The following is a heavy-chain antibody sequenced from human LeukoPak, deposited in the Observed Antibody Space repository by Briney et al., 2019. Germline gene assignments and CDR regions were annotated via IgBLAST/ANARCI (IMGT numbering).Heavy chain of an antibody. D-gene: IGHD6-19*01. V-gene: IGHV1-18*01. J-gene: IGHJ4*02. Sequence: GASVKVSCKASGHTFTNYGFSWVRQAPGHGLEWMGWISAYNGNTNYAQKLQGRVTMTTDTSTSTAYMELRSLRFDDTAVYYCARDGGITVAADDYWGQGTLVTVSS. CDR2: ISAYNGNT. CDR3: ARDGGITVAADDY. CDR1: GHTFTNYG.